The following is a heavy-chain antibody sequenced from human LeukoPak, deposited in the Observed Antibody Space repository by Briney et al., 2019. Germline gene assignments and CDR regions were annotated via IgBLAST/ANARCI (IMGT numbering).Heavy chain of an antibody. CDR1: GGSISSSSYY. D-gene: IGHD1-26*01. CDR2: IYYSGST. J-gene: IGHJ6*03. V-gene: IGHV4-39*07. Sequence: KASETLSLTCTVSGGSISSSSYYWGWIRQPPGKGLEWIGSIYYSGSTYYNPSLKSRVTISVDTSKNQFSLKLSSVTAADTAVYYCARGENSEIGPSNYYYYMDVWGKGTTVTVSS. CDR3: ARGENSEIGPSNYYYYMDV.